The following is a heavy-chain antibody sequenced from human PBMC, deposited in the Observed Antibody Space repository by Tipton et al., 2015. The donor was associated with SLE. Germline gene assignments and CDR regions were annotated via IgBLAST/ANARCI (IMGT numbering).Heavy chain of an antibody. CDR3: ASLRFYGDYDLGR. D-gene: IGHD4-17*01. CDR2: VFYNGET. V-gene: IGHV4-59*01. J-gene: IGHJ4*02. CDR1: GGSISGYY. Sequence: TLSLTCTVSGGSISGYYWSWIRQPPGQGLEWIGHVFYNGETNYNPSLKGRVTISLDTSMEQFSLNLMSVTSADTAVYYCASLRFYGDYDLGRWGQGALVTVSS.